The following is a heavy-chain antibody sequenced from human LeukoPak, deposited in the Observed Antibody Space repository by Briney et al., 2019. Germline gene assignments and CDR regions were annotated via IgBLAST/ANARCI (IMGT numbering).Heavy chain of an antibody. CDR3: AKDGVRYGGNPQAEYYFDY. D-gene: IGHD4-23*01. Sequence: GRSLRLSCAASGFTFDDYAMHWVRQAPGKGLEWVSGISWNSGSIGYADSVKGRFTISRDNAKNSLYLQMNSLRAEDTALYYCAKDGVRYGGNPQAEYYFDYWGQGTLVTVSS. V-gene: IGHV3-9*01. CDR2: ISWNSGSI. J-gene: IGHJ4*02. CDR1: GFTFDDYA.